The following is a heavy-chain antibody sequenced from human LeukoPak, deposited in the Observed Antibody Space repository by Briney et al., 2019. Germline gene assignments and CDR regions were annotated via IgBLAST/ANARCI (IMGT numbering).Heavy chain of an antibody. V-gene: IGHV4-59*01. CDR2: IYYSGNT. J-gene: IGHJ6*03. CDR3: AREGLTTIGVIDV. Sequence: SETLSLTCSVSGASIGSYYWIWIRQPPGKGPEWLGTIYYSGNTKYNSSLKSRVSILADTSNNQFPLRLSSVTAADTAVYYCAREGLTTIGVIDVWGKGTTVTVSS. CDR1: GASIGSYY. D-gene: IGHD1-1*01.